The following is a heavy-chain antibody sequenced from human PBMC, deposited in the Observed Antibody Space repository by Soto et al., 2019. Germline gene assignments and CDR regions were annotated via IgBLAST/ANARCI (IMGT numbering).Heavy chain of an antibody. J-gene: IGHJ4*02. CDR2: IYYSGST. D-gene: IGHD6-19*01. V-gene: IGHV4-31*03. CDR1: GGSISSGGYY. CDR3: ARDKSGWYSDY. Sequence: QVQLQESGPGLVKPSQTLSLTCTVSGGSISSGGYYWSWIRQHPGKGLEWIGYIYYSGSTYYNPSFNGRVTISVDTSKNQFSLRLSSVTAADTAVYYCARDKSGWYSDYWGQGTLVTVSS.